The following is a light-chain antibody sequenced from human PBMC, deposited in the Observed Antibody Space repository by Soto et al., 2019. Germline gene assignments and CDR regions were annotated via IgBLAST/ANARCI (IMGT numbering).Light chain of an antibody. CDR3: SSYAGSNNYV. Sequence: QSVLTQPPSASGTPGQRVTISCSGSSSNIGTYSVSWYQQFPGTAPRLLIYSDNQRPSGVPDRFSGSKSGNTASLTVFGLQAEDEADYYCSSYAGSNNYVFGTGTKVTV. J-gene: IGLJ1*01. CDR1: SSNIGTYS. V-gene: IGLV1-44*01. CDR2: SDN.